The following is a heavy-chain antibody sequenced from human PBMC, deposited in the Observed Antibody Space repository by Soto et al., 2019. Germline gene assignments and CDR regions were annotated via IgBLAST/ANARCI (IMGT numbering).Heavy chain of an antibody. CDR1: GFTFTKAY. D-gene: IGHD1-26*01. V-gene: IGHV3-15*01. J-gene: IGHJ4*02. Sequence: EVQLVESGGGLVEPAGSIRLSCVASGFTFTKAYMTWVRQAPGKGLEWVGRIKGSHAGGTTDYATSVKGRFTISRDDSKNTLYLQMNSLKTENTSVYYCATEGGYPGSNFYGAYWGQGTLVTVSS. CDR2: IKGSHAGGTT. CDR3: ATEGGYPGSNFYGAY.